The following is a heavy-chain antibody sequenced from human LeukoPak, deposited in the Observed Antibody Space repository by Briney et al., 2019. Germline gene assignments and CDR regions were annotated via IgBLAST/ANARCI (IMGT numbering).Heavy chain of an antibody. CDR3: ARIMVVPAANYYYSYGMDV. CDR1: GFTFSDYN. J-gene: IGHJ6*02. V-gene: IGHV3-21*06. D-gene: IGHD2-2*01. CDR2: ISSSATYI. Sequence: GGSLRLSCAASGFTFSDYNMNWVRQAPGKGLEWVSSISSSATYIYYADSVKGRFTISRDNAKTSLSLQMNSLRAEDTAVYYCARIMVVPAANYYYSYGMDVWGQGTTVTVSS.